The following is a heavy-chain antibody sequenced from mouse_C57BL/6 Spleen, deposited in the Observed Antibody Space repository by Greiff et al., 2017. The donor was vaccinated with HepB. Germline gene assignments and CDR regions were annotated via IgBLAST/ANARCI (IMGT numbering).Heavy chain of an antibody. D-gene: IGHD2-5*01. Sequence: QVQLKESGPELVKPGASVKISCKASGYTFTDYYINWVKQRPGQGLEWIGWIFPGSGSTYYNEKFKGKATLTVDKSSSTAYMLLSSLTSEDSAVYFCARASTYYSNPYAMDYWGQGTSVTVS. CDR3: ARASTYYSNPYAMDY. CDR2: IFPGSGST. V-gene: IGHV1-75*01. CDR1: GYTFTDYY. J-gene: IGHJ4*01.